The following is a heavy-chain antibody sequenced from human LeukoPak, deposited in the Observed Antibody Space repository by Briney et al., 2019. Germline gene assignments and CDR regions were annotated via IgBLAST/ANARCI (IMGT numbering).Heavy chain of an antibody. CDR3: ARGLGSTYAFDL. CDR2: ISAFINNT. CDR1: GYTFATYG. J-gene: IGHJ3*01. D-gene: IGHD2/OR15-2a*01. V-gene: IGHV1-18*04. Sequence: ASVKVSCKASGYTFATYGINWVRQAPGQGLEWMGWISAFINNTNHAQKLQGRVTMTTDTSTTTAYMELRSLTSADTAVYYCARGLGSTYAFDLWGQGTMVTVSS.